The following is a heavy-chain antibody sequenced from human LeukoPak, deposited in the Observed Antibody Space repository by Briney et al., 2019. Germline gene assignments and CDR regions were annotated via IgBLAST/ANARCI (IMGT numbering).Heavy chain of an antibody. V-gene: IGHV3-48*03. D-gene: IGHD1-26*01. CDR3: ARDRGSGSYRAGFDY. CDR2: ISSSGSTI. Sequence: GGSLRLSCAASGFTFSSYEMNWVRQAPGKGLEWVSYISSSGSTIYYADSVKGRFTISRDNSKNTLYLQMNSLRAEDTAVYYCARDRGSGSYRAGFDYWGQGTLVTVPS. CDR1: GFTFSSYE. J-gene: IGHJ4*02.